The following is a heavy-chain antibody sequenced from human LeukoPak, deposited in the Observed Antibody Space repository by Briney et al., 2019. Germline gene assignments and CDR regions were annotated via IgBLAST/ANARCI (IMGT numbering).Heavy chain of an antibody. CDR1: GDSISNYY. J-gene: IGHJ2*01. Sequence: PSETLSLTCTVSGDSISNYYWSWFRQPPGKGLEGIGYIYYSGSTDYNPSLTSRVTISVDTSKNSVSLKLNSVTAADTAVYYCATARRDGYNLDWYFDLWGRGTLVTVSS. V-gene: IGHV4-59*01. CDR3: ATARRDGYNLDWYFDL. D-gene: IGHD5-24*01. CDR2: IYYSGST.